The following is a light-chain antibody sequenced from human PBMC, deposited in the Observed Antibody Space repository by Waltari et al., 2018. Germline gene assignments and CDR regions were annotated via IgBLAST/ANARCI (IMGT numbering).Light chain of an antibody. Sequence: EIVLTQSTGTLSLFAGARATRPRRASQIINSNYVAWYQQKPGQAPRLLIYGASTRVTGIPDRFSGSGSRTDFSLTISRLEPEDFAVYFCQQYGSSTPIFGPGTKVEVK. CDR3: QQYGSSTPI. V-gene: IGKV3-20*01. CDR2: GAS. J-gene: IGKJ3*01. CDR1: QIINSNY.